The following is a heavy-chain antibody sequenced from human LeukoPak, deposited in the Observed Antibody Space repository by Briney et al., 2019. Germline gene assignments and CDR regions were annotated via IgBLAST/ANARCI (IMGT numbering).Heavy chain of an antibody. J-gene: IGHJ4*02. D-gene: IGHD3-22*01. CDR2: INHRGST. CDR3: VREGLYDSGGYYYGGYFDY. CDR1: GGSISSSSYY. V-gene: IGHV4-39*07. Sequence: SETLSLTCTVSGGSISSSSYYWSWIRQPPGKGLEWIGEINHRGSTIYNPSLKSRVTISVDTYKNQFSLKLSSVTAADTAVYYCVREGLYDSGGYYYGGYFDYWGQATLVTVSS.